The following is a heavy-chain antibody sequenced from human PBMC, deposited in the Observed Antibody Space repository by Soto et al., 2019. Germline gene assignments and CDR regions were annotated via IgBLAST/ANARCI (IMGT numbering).Heavy chain of an antibody. CDR1: GGSISSGGYS. CDR2: IYHSGST. CDR3: AASEKGLLRYWFDP. V-gene: IGHV4-30-2*01. J-gene: IGHJ5*02. D-gene: IGHD3-22*01. Sequence: SETLSLTCAVSGGSISSGGYSWSWIRQPPGKGLEWIGYIYHSGSTYYNPSLKSRVTISVDRSKNQFSLKLSSVTAADTAVYYCAASEKGLLRYWFDPWGQGTLVTVSS.